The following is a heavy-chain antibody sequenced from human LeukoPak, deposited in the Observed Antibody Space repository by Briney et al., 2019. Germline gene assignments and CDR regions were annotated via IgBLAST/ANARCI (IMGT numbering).Heavy chain of an antibody. CDR2: INHSGST. CDR1: GGSFSGYY. J-gene: IGHJ3*02. V-gene: IGHV4-34*01. CDR3: ARGRVLSVVYDILTGYYRSPGRAFYI. Sequence: SETLSLTCAVYGGSFSGYYWSWIRQPPGKGLEWIGEINHSGSTNYNPSLKSRVTISVDTSKNQFSLKLSSVTAADTAVYYCARGRVLSVVYDILTGYYRSPGRAFYIGGQGTMVTVSS. D-gene: IGHD3-9*01.